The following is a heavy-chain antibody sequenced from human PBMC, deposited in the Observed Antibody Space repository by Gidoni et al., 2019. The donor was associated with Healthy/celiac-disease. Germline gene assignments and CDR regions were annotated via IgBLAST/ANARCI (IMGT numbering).Heavy chain of an antibody. V-gene: IGHV5-10-1*03. J-gene: IGHJ4*02. CDR1: GYKFTNYW. CDR3: ATYSESSSWYAVGDY. CDR2: IDPSDSYI. Sequence: EVQLVQSGAEVKKPGESLRISCKGSGYKFTNYWISWVRQMPGKGLEWMGRIDPSDSYINYSPSFQGHVTISTDKSIFTAYLQWSSLRASDTAMYYCATYSESSSWYAVGDYWGQGTLVTVSS. D-gene: IGHD6-13*01.